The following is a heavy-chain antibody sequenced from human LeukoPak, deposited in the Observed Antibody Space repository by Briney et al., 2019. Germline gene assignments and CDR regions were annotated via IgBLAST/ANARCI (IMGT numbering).Heavy chain of an antibody. CDR3: ARERGDNWNVGP. D-gene: IGHD1-20*01. Sequence: PSETLSLTCTVSGASFTTYYWSWIRQPPGKGLEWIGYIYYSGSTNYNPSLKSRVTISVDTSKNQFSLKLSSVTAADTAVYYCARERGDNWNVGPWGQGTLVTVSS. CDR2: IYYSGST. V-gene: IGHV4-59*12. CDR1: GASFTTYY. J-gene: IGHJ5*02.